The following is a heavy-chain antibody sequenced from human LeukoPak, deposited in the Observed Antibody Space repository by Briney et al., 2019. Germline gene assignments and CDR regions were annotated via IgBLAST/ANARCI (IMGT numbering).Heavy chain of an antibody. J-gene: IGHJ4*02. CDR1: GFTFSKYG. D-gene: IGHD5-24*01. Sequence: GGSLRLSCAAPGFTFSKYGMSWVRQAPGKGLEWVSAISGSGGSTYYADSVKGRFTISRDNSKNTLYLQMNSLRVEDTAVYYCARTRDGYNTYWGQGTLVTVSS. V-gene: IGHV3-23*01. CDR2: ISGSGGST. CDR3: ARTRDGYNTY.